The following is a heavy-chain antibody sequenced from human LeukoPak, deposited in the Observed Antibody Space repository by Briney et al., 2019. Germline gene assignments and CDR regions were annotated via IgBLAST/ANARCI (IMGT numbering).Heavy chain of an antibody. Sequence: GASVKVSCKASGGTFSSYAISWVRQAPGQGLEWMGGIIPIFGTANYAQKFKGRVTITADESTSTVYMELSSLRSEDTAVYYCARDSEVRRNLWHYWGQGTLVTVSS. CDR3: ARDSEVRRNLWHY. CDR1: GGTFSSYA. V-gene: IGHV1-69*13. J-gene: IGHJ4*02. CDR2: IIPIFGTA. D-gene: IGHD3-10*01.